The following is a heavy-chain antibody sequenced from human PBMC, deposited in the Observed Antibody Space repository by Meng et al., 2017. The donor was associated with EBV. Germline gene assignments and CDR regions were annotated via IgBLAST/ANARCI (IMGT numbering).Heavy chain of an antibody. V-gene: IGHV1-24*01. D-gene: IGHD3-22*01. CDR1: GYTLTELC. CDR3: ITRAHSSGYYY. CDR2: YDPEDGET. Sequence: QVQLVQSGAEVKKPXXSVKVSCKVSGYTLTELCMYWVRQAPGKGLEWMGGYDPEDGETIYALKFQGRVDMTEDTSTDTAYMELSSLRSEDTAVYYCITRAHSSGYYYWGQGTLVTVST. J-gene: IGHJ4*02.